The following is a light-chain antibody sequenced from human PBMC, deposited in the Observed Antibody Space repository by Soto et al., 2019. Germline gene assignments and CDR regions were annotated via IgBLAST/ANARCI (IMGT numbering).Light chain of an antibody. CDR2: AAS. CDR3: QKYSGVPLT. Sequence: DIQMTQSPSSLSASVGDRVTVTCRASQAIRNYLAWYQQKPGEVPKLLISAASTLQSGVPSRFSGSGSGTDFTLTISSLQPEDVATYYCQKYSGVPLTFGGGTKVEI. J-gene: IGKJ4*01. CDR1: QAIRNY. V-gene: IGKV1-27*01.